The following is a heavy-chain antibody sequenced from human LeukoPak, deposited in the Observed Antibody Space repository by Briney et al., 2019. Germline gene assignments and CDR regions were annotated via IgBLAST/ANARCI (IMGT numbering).Heavy chain of an antibody. J-gene: IGHJ1*01. CDR1: GLTISNNF. CDR2: IYSGGST. CDR3: ARDTDYYGSGRHGYFDH. Sequence: GGSLRLSCAASGLTISNNFMGWVRQAPGKGLEWVSLIYSGGSTYSADSVKGRFTISRDNSKNTLHLQMNSLRAEDTAVYYCARDTDYYGSGRHGYFDHWGQGTLVTVSP. V-gene: IGHV3-66*01. D-gene: IGHD3-10*01.